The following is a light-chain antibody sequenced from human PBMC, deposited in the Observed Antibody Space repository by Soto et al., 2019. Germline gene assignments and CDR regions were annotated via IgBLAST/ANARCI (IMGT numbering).Light chain of an antibody. Sequence: QTVLTQSPSASASLGASVKFTCTLTSGHSSYTIAWHQQQPGKGPRYLMKLNSDGSHSKGDGIPDRFSGSSSGAERYLTISSLQSEDEADYYCQTWGTGILVFGGGTKLTVL. CDR3: QTWGTGILV. J-gene: IGLJ2*01. V-gene: IGLV4-69*01. CDR2: LNSDGSH. CDR1: SGHSSYT.